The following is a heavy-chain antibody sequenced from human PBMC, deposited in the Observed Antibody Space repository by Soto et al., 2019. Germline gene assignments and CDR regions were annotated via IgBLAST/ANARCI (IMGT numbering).Heavy chain of an antibody. V-gene: IGHV1-69*13. J-gene: IGHJ6*02. D-gene: IGHD6-13*01. CDR3: ARTRYPGIAAAGTYYYYGMDV. CDR1: GGTFSSYA. Sequence: SVKVSCKASGGTFSSYAISWVRQAPGQGLEWMGGIIPIFGTANYAQKFQGRVTITADESTSTAYMELSSLRSEDTAVYYCARTRYPGIAAAGTYYYYGMDVWGQGTTVTVSS. CDR2: IIPIFGTA.